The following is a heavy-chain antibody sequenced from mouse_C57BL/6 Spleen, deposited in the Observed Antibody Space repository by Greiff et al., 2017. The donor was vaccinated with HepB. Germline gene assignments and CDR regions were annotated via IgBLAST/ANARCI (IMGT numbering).Heavy chain of an antibody. CDR1: GFSLTSYG. Sequence: QVQLKESGPGLVQPSQSLSITCTVSGFSLTSYGVHWVRQSPGKGLEWRGVIWRGGSTDYNAAFMSKPSFTKDNSKSQVFFKINSLQADDTAIYYCAKGKGGCDDYFDYWGQGTTLTVSS. CDR3: AKGKGGCDDYFDY. D-gene: IGHD3-3*01. J-gene: IGHJ2*01. V-gene: IGHV2-5*01. CDR2: IWRGGST.